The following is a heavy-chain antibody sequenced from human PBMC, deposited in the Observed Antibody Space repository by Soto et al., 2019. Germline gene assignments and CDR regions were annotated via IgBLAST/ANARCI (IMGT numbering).Heavy chain of an antibody. D-gene: IGHD3-10*01. CDR3: AHSQNLITKDAQVGDFDY. CDR1: GFSLTTGGVG. J-gene: IGHJ4*02. Sequence: QITLKASGPPLVKHTQTLTLTCDFSGFSLTTGGVGVGWVRQPPGEALEWRALIYWDDDERYSPSPKTKLTIAKDPSKNQVVLIRTNMAPVYTATYYCAHSQNLITKDAQVGDFDYWGQRTLITVSS. V-gene: IGHV2-5*02. CDR2: IYWDDDE.